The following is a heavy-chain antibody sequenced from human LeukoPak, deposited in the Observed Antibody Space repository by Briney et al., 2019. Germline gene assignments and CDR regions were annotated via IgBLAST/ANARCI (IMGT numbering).Heavy chain of an antibody. V-gene: IGHV3-7*01. Sequence: GGSLRLSCAATGFTFSSYWMSWVRQAPGKGLEWAANIKQDGSEKYYVDSVKGRFTISRDNAKNSLYLQMNSLRAEDTAVYYCASYYSSGWYRVDYWGQGTLVTVSS. CDR1: GFTFSSYW. CDR2: IKQDGSEK. J-gene: IGHJ4*02. D-gene: IGHD6-19*01. CDR3: ASYYSSGWYRVDY.